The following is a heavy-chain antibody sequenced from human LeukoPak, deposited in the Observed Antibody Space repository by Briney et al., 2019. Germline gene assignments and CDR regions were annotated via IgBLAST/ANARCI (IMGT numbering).Heavy chain of an antibody. CDR3: ARDSHCSGGSCYSGVY. D-gene: IGHD2-15*01. Sequence: SETLSLTCTVSGYSISSGYYWGWIRQPPGKGLEWIGSIYHSGSTYYNPSLKSRVTISVDTSKNQFSLKLSSVTAADTAVYYCARDSHCSGGSCYSGVYWGQGTLVTVSS. CDR2: IYHSGST. V-gene: IGHV4-38-2*02. J-gene: IGHJ4*02. CDR1: GYSISSGYY.